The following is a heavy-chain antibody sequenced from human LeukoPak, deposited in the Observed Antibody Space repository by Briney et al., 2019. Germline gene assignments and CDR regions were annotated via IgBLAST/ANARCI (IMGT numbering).Heavy chain of an antibody. J-gene: IGHJ4*02. V-gene: IGHV3-48*03. Sequence: PGGSLRLSCAASGFTFSSYEMNWVRQAPGKGLEWVSYTSSSGSTIYYADSVKGRFTISRDNAKNSLYLQMNSLRAEDTAVYYFARAFSQYDFWSGYYGFDYWGQGTLVTVSS. CDR1: GFTFSSYE. D-gene: IGHD3-3*01. CDR3: ARAFSQYDFWSGYYGFDY. CDR2: TSSSGSTI.